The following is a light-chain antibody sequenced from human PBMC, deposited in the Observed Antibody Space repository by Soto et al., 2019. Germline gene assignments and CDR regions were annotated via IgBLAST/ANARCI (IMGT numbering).Light chain of an antibody. CDR3: QQYNSYSPT. CDR1: QSISNW. J-gene: IGKJ1*01. Sequence: DIQMTQSPSTLSASVGDRVIITCRASQSISNWLAWYQQKPGKAPNLLIYKASSLKSGVPSRFSGSGSGTEFTLTISGLQPGDSATYYCQQYNSYSPTFGQGTKVDIK. CDR2: KAS. V-gene: IGKV1-5*03.